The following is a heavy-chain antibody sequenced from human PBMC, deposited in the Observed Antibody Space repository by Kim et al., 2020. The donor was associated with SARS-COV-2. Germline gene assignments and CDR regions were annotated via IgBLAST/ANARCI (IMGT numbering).Heavy chain of an antibody. D-gene: IGHD3-22*01. V-gene: IGHV4-31*02. CDR3: ARDDKVTIYGMDV. Sequence: SNPSLKSRVTLSVDPSKNQSSLKLGSGTAADAAVYYCARDDKVTIYGMDVWGQGTTVTVSS. J-gene: IGHJ6*02.